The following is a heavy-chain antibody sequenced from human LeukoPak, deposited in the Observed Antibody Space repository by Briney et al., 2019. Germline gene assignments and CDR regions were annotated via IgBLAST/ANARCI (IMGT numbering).Heavy chain of an antibody. V-gene: IGHV4-59*01. Sequence: SETLSLTCTVSGGSLNRFYWSWIRQPPGKGLEYIGYIYYDGETNYNPSLKSRVTMSIDTSRKQFSLALSPVTAADTALYYCARGDNGQFDALFIWGQGRVVTVSS. CDR1: GGSLNRFY. J-gene: IGHJ3*02. CDR2: IYYDGET. D-gene: IGHD2-8*01. CDR3: ARGDNGQFDALFI.